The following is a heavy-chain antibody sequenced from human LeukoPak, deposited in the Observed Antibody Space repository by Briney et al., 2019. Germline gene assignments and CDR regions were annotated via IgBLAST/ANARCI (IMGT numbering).Heavy chain of an antibody. J-gene: IGHJ6*03. V-gene: IGHV4-39*01. CDR1: GGSISSNNYY. Sequence: SETLPLTCTVSGGSISSNNYYWGWLRQPPGMGLEWIATIYYSGSTYYNPSLKGRVTISVDTSKNQFSLKLSSVTAADTAVYYCARHPFNYYYYMDVWGKGTTVTVSS. CDR2: IYYSGST. CDR3: ARHPFNYYYYMDV.